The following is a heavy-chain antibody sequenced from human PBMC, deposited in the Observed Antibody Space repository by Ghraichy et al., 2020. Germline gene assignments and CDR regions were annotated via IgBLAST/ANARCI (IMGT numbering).Heavy chain of an antibody. V-gene: IGHV1-69*04. J-gene: IGHJ2*01. CDR2: IIPILGIA. CDR1: GGTFSSYA. D-gene: IGHD3-10*01. CDR3: ATFNYGSGSNWYFDL. Sequence: SVKVSCKASGGTFSSYAISWVRQAPGQGLEWMGRIIPILGIANYAQKFQGRVTITADKSTSTAYMELSSLRSEDTAVYYCATFNYGSGSNWYFDLWGRGTLGTVSS.